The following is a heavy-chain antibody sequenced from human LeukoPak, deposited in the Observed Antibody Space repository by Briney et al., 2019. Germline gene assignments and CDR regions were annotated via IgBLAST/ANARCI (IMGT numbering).Heavy chain of an antibody. CDR1: GFTFSNAW. D-gene: IGHD1-26*01. V-gene: IGHV3-15*01. CDR3: TTAPVSGSYWWILVDY. CDR2: IKSKTDGGTT. J-gene: IGHJ4*02. Sequence: GGSLRLSCAASGFTFSNAWMSWVRQAPGKGLEWVGRIKSKTDGGTTDYAAPVKGRFTVSRDDSKNTLYLQMNSLKTEDTAVYYCTTAPVSGSYWWILVDYWGQGTLVTVSS.